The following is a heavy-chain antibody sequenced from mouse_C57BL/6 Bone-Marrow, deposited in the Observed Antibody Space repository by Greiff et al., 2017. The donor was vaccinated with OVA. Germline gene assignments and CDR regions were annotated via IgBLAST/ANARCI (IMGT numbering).Heavy chain of an antibody. V-gene: IGHV5-6*01. CDR2: ISSGGSYT. J-gene: IGHJ4*01. CDR3: ASLWLRRDYYAMDY. D-gene: IGHD2-2*01. CDR1: GFTFSSYG. Sequence: EVQLQESGGDLVKPGGSLKLSCAASGFTFSSYGMSWVRQTPGKRLEWVATISSGGSYTYYPDSVKGRFTMSRDNDKNTLYLQMSRLKSEDTAMYYCASLWLRRDYYAMDYWGQGTSVTVSS.